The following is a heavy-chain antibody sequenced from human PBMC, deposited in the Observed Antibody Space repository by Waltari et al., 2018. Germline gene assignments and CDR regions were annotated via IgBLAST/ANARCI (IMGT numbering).Heavy chain of an antibody. CDR3: ARESRPYYYESGPFDY. Sequence: QVQLQQSGPGLVKPSQTLSLTCAISGDSVSSNSAAWTWIRQSPSRGLEWLGRTYYRSKWYNDYAVSVKSRITINPDTSKNQFSLQLNSVTPEDTAVYYCARESRPYYYESGPFDYWGQGTLVTVSS. CDR2: TYYRSKWYN. J-gene: IGHJ4*02. D-gene: IGHD3-22*01. V-gene: IGHV6-1*01. CDR1: GDSVSSNSAA.